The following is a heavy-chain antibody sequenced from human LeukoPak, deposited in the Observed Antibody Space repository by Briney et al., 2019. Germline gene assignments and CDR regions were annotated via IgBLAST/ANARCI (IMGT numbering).Heavy chain of an antibody. CDR2: FDPEDGET. J-gene: IGHJ4*02. D-gene: IGHD6-13*01. CDR3: ARDHMGTIAAAGHSSTFDY. V-gene: IGHV1-24*01. Sequence: ASVKVSCKVSGYTLTELSMHWVRQAPGKGLEWMGGFDPEDGETIYAQKFQGRVTMTEDTSTDTAYMELSSLRSDDTAVYYCARDHMGTIAAAGHSSTFDYWGQGTLVTVSS. CDR1: GYTLTELS.